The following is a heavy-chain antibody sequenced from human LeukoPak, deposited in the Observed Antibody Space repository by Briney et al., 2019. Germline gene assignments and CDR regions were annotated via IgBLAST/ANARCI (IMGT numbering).Heavy chain of an antibody. Sequence: GGSLRLSCAASGFTFTKYAMSWVRQAPGKGLEWVAVISYDGSNKYYADSVKGRFTISRDNSKNTLYLQMNSLRAEDTAVYYCARDPVYCSSTSCYYVDYYYMDVWGKGTTVTVSS. V-gene: IGHV3-30*04. J-gene: IGHJ6*03. CDR1: GFTFTKYA. D-gene: IGHD2-2*01. CDR3: ARDPVYCSSTSCYYVDYYYMDV. CDR2: ISYDGSNK.